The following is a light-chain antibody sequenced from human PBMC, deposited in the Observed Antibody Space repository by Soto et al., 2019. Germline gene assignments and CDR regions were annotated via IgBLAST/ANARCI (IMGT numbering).Light chain of an antibody. V-gene: IGKV3-20*01. CDR3: QQYNDRPPLT. Sequence: DIVLTHSPDTLALSQCERATVSVSAIQSVASLYLAWYQQKPGQAPRLLIFGASSRASGIPDRFSGSGSGTDFTLTISRLEPEDFAAYYCQQYNDRPPLTFGGGTKVDIK. CDR1: QSVASLY. J-gene: IGKJ4*01. CDR2: GAS.